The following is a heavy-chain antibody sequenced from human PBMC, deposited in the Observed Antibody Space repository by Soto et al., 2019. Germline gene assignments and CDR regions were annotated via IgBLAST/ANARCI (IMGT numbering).Heavy chain of an antibody. CDR1: GFIFSNYN. CDR2: LSDSGGSI. J-gene: IGHJ4*02. D-gene: IGHD6-13*01. Sequence: GGSLRLSCTASGFIFSNYNMTWVRQAPGKGLEWVSGLSDSGGSIYYADSVKGRFTIFRDNSMNTLYLQMNTLRAEDTAVYYCAKVSSSWYAGFFDLWGQGTLVTVSS. V-gene: IGHV3-23*01. CDR3: AKVSSSWYAGFFDL.